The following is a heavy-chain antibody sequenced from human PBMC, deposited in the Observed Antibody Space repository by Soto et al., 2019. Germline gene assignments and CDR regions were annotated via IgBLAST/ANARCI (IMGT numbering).Heavy chain of an antibody. CDR2: ISSSSSYT. Sequence: PGGSLRLSCAASGFTFSDYYMSWIRQAPGKGLAWVSYISSSSSYTNYADSVKGRFTISRDNAKNSLYLQMNSLRAEDTAVYYCARPSRIAAAGTGAFDIWGQGTMVTVSS. CDR1: GFTFSDYY. V-gene: IGHV3-11*06. CDR3: ARPSRIAAAGTGAFDI. D-gene: IGHD6-13*01. J-gene: IGHJ3*02.